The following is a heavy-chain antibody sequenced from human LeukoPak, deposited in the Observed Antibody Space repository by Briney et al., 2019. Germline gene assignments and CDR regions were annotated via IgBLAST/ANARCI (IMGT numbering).Heavy chain of an antibody. CDR3: ARPGHIVAARRWFYRDV. D-gene: IGHD2-21*01. CDR2: INPIFGTA. J-gene: IGHJ6*03. CDR1: GGTFSGYA. V-gene: IGHV1-69*13. Sequence: SVNVSCTASGGTFSGYAISWVRQAPGQGLEWMGGINPIFGTANYAQKFQGRVTITADESTSTAYMERSSLRCEDTAVYSCARPGHIVAARRWFYRDVWGKGNTVTISS.